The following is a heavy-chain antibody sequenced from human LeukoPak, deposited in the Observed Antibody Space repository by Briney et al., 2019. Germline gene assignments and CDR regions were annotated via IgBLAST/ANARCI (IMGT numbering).Heavy chain of an antibody. CDR3: ARVDPTDIAAGRDYYYGMDV. V-gene: IGHV3-48*03. CDR2: ISSSGSTI. J-gene: IGHJ6*02. D-gene: IGHD6-13*01. Sequence: PGGSLRLSCAASGFTFSSYEMNWVRQAPGKGLEWVSYISSSGSTIYYADSVKGRFTISRDNAKNSMYLQMNSLRAEDTAVYYCARVDPTDIAAGRDYYYGMDVWGQGTTVTVSS. CDR1: GFTFSSYE.